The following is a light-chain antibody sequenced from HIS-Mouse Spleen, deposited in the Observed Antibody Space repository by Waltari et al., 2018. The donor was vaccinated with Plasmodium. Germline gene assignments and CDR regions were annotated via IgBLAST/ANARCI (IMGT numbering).Light chain of an antibody. J-gene: IGLJ3*02. V-gene: IGLV2-14*03. Sequence: QSALTQPASVSGSPGQSITISCTGTSSDVGGYNYVSWYQQHPGKAPKLMIYDVSNRPSAVSNRFSGSKTGNTASRTMSGLQAEDEADYYCSSYTSSSTRVFGGGTKLTVL. CDR2: DVS. CDR1: SSDVGGYNY. CDR3: SSYTSSSTRV.